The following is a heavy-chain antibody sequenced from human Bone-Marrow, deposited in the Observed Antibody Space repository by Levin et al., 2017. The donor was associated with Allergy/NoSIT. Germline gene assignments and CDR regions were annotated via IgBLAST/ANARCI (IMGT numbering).Heavy chain of an antibody. CDR3: ASQPSSSSWYGNWFDP. J-gene: IGHJ5*02. CDR1: GYSISSGYY. V-gene: IGHV4-38-2*01. D-gene: IGHD6-13*01. Sequence: SQTLSLTCAVSGYSISSGYYWGWIRQPPGKGLEWIGSIYHSGSTYYNPSLKSRVTISVDTSKNQFSLKLSSVTAADTAVYYCASQPSSSSWYGNWFDPWGQGTLVTVSS. CDR2: IYHSGST.